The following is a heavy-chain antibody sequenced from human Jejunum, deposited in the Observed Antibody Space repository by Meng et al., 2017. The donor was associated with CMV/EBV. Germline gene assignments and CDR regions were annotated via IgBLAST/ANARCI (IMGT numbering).Heavy chain of an antibody. Sequence: YAMAWVRQAPGKGLEWVSSISASGAGTHYADSVKGRFTISRDNSKNSLYLQMYSLRAEDTAVYFCAKDHFDSSGYSFGVSRNDAFNVWGQGTVVTVSS. CDR2: ISASGAGT. D-gene: IGHD3-22*01. CDR1: YA. CDR3: AKDHFDSSGYSFGVSRNDAFNV. J-gene: IGHJ3*01. V-gene: IGHV3-23*01.